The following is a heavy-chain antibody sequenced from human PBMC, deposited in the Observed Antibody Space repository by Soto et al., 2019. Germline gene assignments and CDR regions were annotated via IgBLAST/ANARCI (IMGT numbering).Heavy chain of an antibody. CDR2: IYSGGST. D-gene: IGHD2-15*01. J-gene: IGHJ6*02. CDR3: ARHSPLGYCSGGSCYGMDV. CDR1: VFTVSSNY. V-gene: IGHV3-53*01. Sequence: GGSLRLSCAASVFTVSSNYMSLVRQAPGKGLEWVSVIYSGGSTYYADSVKVRFTISRDNSKNTLYLQMNSLRAEDTAVYYCARHSPLGYCSGGSCYGMDVWGQGTTVTVSS.